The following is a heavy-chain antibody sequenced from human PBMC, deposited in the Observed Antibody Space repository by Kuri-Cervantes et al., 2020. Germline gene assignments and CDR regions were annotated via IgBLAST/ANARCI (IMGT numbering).Heavy chain of an antibody. CDR3: ARRSGGGGSYDY. CDR1: GFTFSSYS. CDR2: ISSSSSYI. J-gene: IGHJ4*02. D-gene: IGHD3-10*01. V-gene: IGHV3-21*01. Sequence: GGSLRLSCAASGFTFSSYSMNWVRQAPGKGLEWVSSISSSSSYIYYADSMKGRFTISRDNAKNSLYLQMNSLRAEDTAVYYCARRSGGGGSYDYWGQGTLVTVSS.